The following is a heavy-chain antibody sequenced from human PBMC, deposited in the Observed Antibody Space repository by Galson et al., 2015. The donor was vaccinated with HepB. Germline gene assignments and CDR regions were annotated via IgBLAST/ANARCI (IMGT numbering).Heavy chain of an antibody. D-gene: IGHD6-13*01. V-gene: IGHV3-48*01. J-gene: IGHJ4*02. CDR1: GFTFSGYR. CDR3: ARDQGSRSWHSFDY. CDR2: ISESGETT. Sequence: LRLSCAASGFTFSGYRMNWVRQAPGKGLEWVAYISESGETTQYADSVKGRFTISRDSAKNSLYLQMNSLRAEDTAVYYCARDQGSRSWHSFDYWGQGTLVTVSS.